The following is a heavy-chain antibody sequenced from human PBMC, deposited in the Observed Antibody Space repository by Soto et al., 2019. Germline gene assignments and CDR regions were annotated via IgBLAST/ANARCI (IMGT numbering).Heavy chain of an antibody. CDR1: GFTFSSYW. D-gene: IGHD3-10*01. CDR3: ARDAYGSGSYDPHYYYYGMDV. Sequence: EVQLVESGGGLVQPGGSLRLSCAASGFTFSSYWMSWVRQAPGKGLEWVANIKQDGSEKYYVDSVKGRFTISRDNAKNSLYLQMNSLRAEDTAVYYCARDAYGSGSYDPHYYYYGMDVWGQGTTVTVSS. CDR2: IKQDGSEK. V-gene: IGHV3-7*05. J-gene: IGHJ6*02.